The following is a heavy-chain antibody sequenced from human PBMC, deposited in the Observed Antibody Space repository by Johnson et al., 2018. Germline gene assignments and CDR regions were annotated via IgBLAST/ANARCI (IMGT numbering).Heavy chain of an antibody. V-gene: IGHV4-39*07. J-gene: IGHJ3*02. CDR1: GGSIRSTTHY. CDR2: IYFVGGT. CDR3: ARADLLTSGVFDM. D-gene: IGHD3-9*01. Sequence: QVQLQESGPGLVKPSDTXSLTCTVSGGSIRSTTHYWGWIRQAPGQGPEWVGSIYFVGGTYYNPSLNSRASISIDSSHNQFSLILNSVTAADTAVYSCARADLLTSGVFDMWDQGTMVTVSS.